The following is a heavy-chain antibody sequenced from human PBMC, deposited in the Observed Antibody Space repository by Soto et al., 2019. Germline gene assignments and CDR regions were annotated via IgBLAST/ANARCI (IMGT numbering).Heavy chain of an antibody. CDR1: GFTFSSYA. J-gene: IGHJ4*02. V-gene: IGHV3-23*01. Sequence: EVQLLESGGGLVQPGGSLRLSCAASGFTFSSYAMSWVRQAPGKGLEWVSAISGSGGSTYYADSVKGRFTISRDNSKNTLYLQMNSLRAEDTAVYYCAKDGEYCGGDCYPRVCDYWGQGTLVTVSS. CDR2: ISGSGGST. CDR3: AKDGEYCGGDCYPRVCDY. D-gene: IGHD2-21*02.